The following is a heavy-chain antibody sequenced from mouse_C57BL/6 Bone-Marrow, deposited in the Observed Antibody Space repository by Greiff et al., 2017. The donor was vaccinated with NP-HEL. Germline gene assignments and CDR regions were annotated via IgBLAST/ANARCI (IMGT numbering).Heavy chain of an antibody. Sequence: QVQLQQPGADLVKPGASVKLSCKASGYTFTSYWMHWVKQRPGRGLEWIGRIDPNSGGTKFNEKFKTKATLTVDKPSSTAYMQLSSLTSEDSAVYYWARYYYGSRGWYFDVWGTGTTVTASS. CDR3: ARYYYGSRGWYFDV. J-gene: IGHJ1*03. D-gene: IGHD1-1*01. CDR2: IDPNSGGT. CDR1: GYTFTSYW. V-gene: IGHV1-72*01.